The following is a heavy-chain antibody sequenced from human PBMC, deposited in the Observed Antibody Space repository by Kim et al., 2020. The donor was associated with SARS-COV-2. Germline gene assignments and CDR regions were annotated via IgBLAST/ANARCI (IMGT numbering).Heavy chain of an antibody. J-gene: IGHJ4*02. D-gene: IGHD5-12*01. CDR3: ARDPYSGTPAGY. Sequence: YYADSVKGRFTISRDNAKNSLYLQMNSLRAEATAVYYCARDPYSGTPAGYWGQGTLVTVSS. V-gene: IGHV3-21*01.